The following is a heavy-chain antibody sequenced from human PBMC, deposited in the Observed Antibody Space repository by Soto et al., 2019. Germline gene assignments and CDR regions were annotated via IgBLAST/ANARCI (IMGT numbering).Heavy chain of an antibody. Sequence: GGSLRLSCAASGFTFDDYAMQWVRQAPGKGLEWVSGISWNSGSIVYADSVKGRFTISRDNAKNTLYLQMNSLRAEDTAVYYCAKLTIAAAGFDYWGQGTLVTVSS. CDR1: GFTFDDYA. D-gene: IGHD6-13*01. CDR3: AKLTIAAAGFDY. V-gene: IGHV3-9*01. CDR2: ISWNSGSI. J-gene: IGHJ4*02.